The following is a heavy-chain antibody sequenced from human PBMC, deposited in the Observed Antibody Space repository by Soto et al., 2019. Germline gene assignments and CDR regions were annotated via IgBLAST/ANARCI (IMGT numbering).Heavy chain of an antibody. CDR2: IYYSGST. CDR1: GGSISSSSYY. J-gene: IGHJ6*02. Sequence: SETLSLTCTVSGGSISSSSYYWGWIRQPPGKGLEWIGSIYYSGSTYYNPSLKSRVTISVDTSKSQFSLKLTSVTAADTAVYYCARGEDAFFYYGLDVWAKGSRSPSP. V-gene: IGHV4-39*07. CDR3: ARGEDAFFYYGLDV.